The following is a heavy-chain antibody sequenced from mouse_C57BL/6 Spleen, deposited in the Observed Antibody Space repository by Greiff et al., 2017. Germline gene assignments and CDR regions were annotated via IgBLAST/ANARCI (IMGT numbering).Heavy chain of an antibody. CDR3: AKTAQATRFAY. D-gene: IGHD3-2*02. J-gene: IGHJ3*01. V-gene: IGHV1-54*01. CDR2: INPGSGGT. Sequence: VQLQQSGAELVRPGTSVKVSCKASGYAFTNYLIEWVKQRPGQGLEWIGVINPGSGGTNYNEKFKGKATLTADKSSSTAYMQLSSLTSEDSAVYFCAKTAQATRFAYWGQGTLVTVSA. CDR1: GYAFTNYL.